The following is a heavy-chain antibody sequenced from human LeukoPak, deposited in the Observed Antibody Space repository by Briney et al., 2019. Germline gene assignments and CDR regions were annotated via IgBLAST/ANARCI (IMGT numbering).Heavy chain of an antibody. D-gene: IGHD5-24*01. CDR1: GYTFTSYG. CDR3: ARRRRDGYKIGVWFDP. V-gene: IGHV1-8*01. Sequence: GASVTVSFTASGYTFTSYGINWVRQAPGQGLEWMGWMNTSSGNTGYSQKVQGRVTMTRNRAISTAYVELSSLRSEDTAVYYCARRRRDGYKIGVWFDPWGQGTLVTVSS. CDR2: MNTSSGNT. J-gene: IGHJ5*02.